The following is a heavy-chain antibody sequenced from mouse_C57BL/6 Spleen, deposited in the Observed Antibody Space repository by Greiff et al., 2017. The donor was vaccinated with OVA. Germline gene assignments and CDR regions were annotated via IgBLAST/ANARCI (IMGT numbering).Heavy chain of an antibody. J-gene: IGHJ3*01. V-gene: IGHV1-69*01. Sequence: QVQLQQPGAELVMPGASVKLSCKASGYTFTSYWMHWVKQRPGQGLEWIGEIDPSDSYTNYNQKFKGKSTLTVDKSSSTAYMQLSSLPSEDSAVYYCARRDYAYWGQGTLVTVSA. CDR1: GYTFTSYW. CDR2: IDPSDSYT. D-gene: IGHD2-13*01. CDR3: ARRDYAY.